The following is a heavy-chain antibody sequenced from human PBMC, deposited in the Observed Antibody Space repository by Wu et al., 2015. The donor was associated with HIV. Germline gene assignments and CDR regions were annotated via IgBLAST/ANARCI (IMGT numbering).Heavy chain of an antibody. J-gene: IGHJ3*01. CDR2: ITQSGTT. V-gene: IGHV4-34*02. Sequence: QVQLQQWGAGLVKPSETLSLTCTVGGGSLSGFYWSWIRQSPGKGLEFIGDITQSGTTQYNPSLLGRVTISVDTSKKQFSLKVKSVTAADTALYFCARGNFFSGAVIIQTFDLWGPGTKVIVSS. CDR3: ARGNFFSGAVIIQTFDL. D-gene: IGHD3-3*01. CDR1: GGSLSGFY.